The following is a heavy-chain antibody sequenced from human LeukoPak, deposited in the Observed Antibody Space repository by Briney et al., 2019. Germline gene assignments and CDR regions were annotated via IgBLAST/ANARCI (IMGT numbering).Heavy chain of an antibody. J-gene: IGHJ4*02. D-gene: IGHD2-15*01. CDR2: IKQDGSEK. Sequence: GGSLRLSCAASGFTFSSYWMSWVRQAPGKGLEWVANIKQDGSEKYYVDSVKGRFTISRDNSKNTLYLQMNSLRAEDTAVYYCAKDSVVAATYDYWGQGTLVTVSS. V-gene: IGHV3-7*03. CDR1: GFTFSSYW. CDR3: AKDSVVAATYDY.